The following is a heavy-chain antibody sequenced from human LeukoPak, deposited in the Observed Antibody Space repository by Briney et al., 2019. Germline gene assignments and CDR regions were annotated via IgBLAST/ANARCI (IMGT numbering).Heavy chain of an antibody. CDR1: GGTFSSYA. CDR3: ARDQHTYYYDSSGYYGFDY. D-gene: IGHD3-22*01. CDR2: IIPIFGTA. J-gene: IGHJ4*02. V-gene: IGHV1-69*05. Sequence: SVKVSCKASGGTFSSYAISWVRQAPGQGLEWMGRIIPIFGTANYAQKFQGRVTITTDESTSTAYMELSSLRSEDTAVYYCARDQHTYYYDSSGYYGFDYWGQRTLVTVSS.